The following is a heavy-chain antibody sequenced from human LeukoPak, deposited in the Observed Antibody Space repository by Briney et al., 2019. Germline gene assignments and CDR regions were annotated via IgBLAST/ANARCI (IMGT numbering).Heavy chain of an antibody. Sequence: GRSLRLSCAASGFTFDDYAMHWVRHAPGKGLEWVSGISWNGGSIDYADSVKGRFTISRASAKNSLYLQMNSLRAEDTALYYCAKSLSQWLLRGVDYWGQGTLVTVSS. CDR3: AKSLSQWLLRGVDY. V-gene: IGHV3-9*01. J-gene: IGHJ4*02. CDR2: ISWNGGSI. CDR1: GFTFDDYA. D-gene: IGHD2-15*01.